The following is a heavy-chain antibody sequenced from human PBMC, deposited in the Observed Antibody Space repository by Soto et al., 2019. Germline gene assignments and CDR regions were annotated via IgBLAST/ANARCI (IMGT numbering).Heavy chain of an antibody. CDR2: ISPYSGNT. J-gene: IGHJ6*02. CDR3: ATVDNFVTPTPQDV. Sequence: QVQLVQSGDEVRKPGSSVKVSCKASGYIFVHYGIAWVRHAPGHRLEWMGWISPYSGNTHYASKVQGRLTMTTDTATSTAYLDLGSLTSDDIAGYYCATVDNFVTPTPQDVWGQGTTLTVSS. CDR1: GYIFVHYG. D-gene: IGHD3-16*02. V-gene: IGHV1-18*03.